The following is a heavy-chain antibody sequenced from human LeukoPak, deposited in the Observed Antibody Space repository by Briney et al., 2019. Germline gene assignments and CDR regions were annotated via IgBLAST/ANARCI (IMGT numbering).Heavy chain of an antibody. J-gene: IGHJ3*02. CDR1: GFTVSSNY. CDR2: ISWDGGVT. D-gene: IGHD3-22*01. Sequence: GGSLRLSCAASGFTVSSNYMSWVRQAPGKGLEWVSPISWDGGVTYHADSVKGRFTISRDNSKNSLYLQMNSLRTEDTALYYCAKARGLIGGAXDIXGQGTMVTVSS. V-gene: IGHV3-43*01. CDR3: AKARGLIGGAXDI.